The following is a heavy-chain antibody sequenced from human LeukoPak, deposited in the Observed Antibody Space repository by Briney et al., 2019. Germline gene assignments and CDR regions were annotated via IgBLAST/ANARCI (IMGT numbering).Heavy chain of an antibody. CDR2: IYYSGST. CDR3: ARPKGYSSSWYGDYFDY. V-gene: IGHV4-39*01. J-gene: IGHJ4*02. CDR1: GGSISSSSYY. Sequence: SSETLSLTCTVSGGSISSSSYYWGWIRQPPGKGLEWIGSIYYSGSTYYNPSLKSRVTISVDTSKNQFSLKLSSVTAADTAVYYCARPKGYSSSWYGDYFDYWGQGTLVTVSS. D-gene: IGHD6-13*01.